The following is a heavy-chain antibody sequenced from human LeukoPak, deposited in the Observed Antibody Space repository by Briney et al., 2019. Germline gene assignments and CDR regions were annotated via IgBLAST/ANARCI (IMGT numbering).Heavy chain of an antibody. CDR1: GFIFGDYN. Sequence: GGSLRLSCTTSGFIFGDYNMNWVRQAPGKGLEWVGYIRAKIHDGTTDFAASVKGRFTISRDDSKSIAYLQMTSLKSEDTGVYYCSRGQKDPYGPEFDYWGQGTLVTVSS. CDR3: SRGQKDPYGPEFDY. CDR2: IRAKIHDGTT. D-gene: IGHD3-10*01. J-gene: IGHJ4*02. V-gene: IGHV3-49*04.